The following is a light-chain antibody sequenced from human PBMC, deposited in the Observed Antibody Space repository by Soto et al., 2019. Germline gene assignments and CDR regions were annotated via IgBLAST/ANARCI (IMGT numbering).Light chain of an antibody. CDR3: QQYNVWPLT. J-gene: IGKJ4*01. CDR1: QSVSSN. V-gene: IGKV3-15*01. CDR2: VAS. Sequence: EIVMTQSPATLSVSPGERATLSCRASQSVSSNLAWYQQKPGQTPKLLIYVASTRATGIPARFSGSGSGTEFPLTISSLPSEDFAVYYCQQYNVWPLTFGGGTKVEFK.